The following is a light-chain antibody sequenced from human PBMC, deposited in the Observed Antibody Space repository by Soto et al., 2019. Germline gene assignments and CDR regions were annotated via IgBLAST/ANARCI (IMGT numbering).Light chain of an antibody. V-gene: IGKV3-11*01. CDR2: DAS. CDR1: QSVSSY. J-gene: IGKJ5*01. CDR3: QQRSNWIT. Sequence: EIVLTQSPSTLSLSPGQRATLSCRASQSVSSYLAWYQQKPGQAPRLLIYDASNRATGIPARFSGIASGTDFTLTISSLEPEDFAVYYCQQRSNWITFGQGTRLEIK.